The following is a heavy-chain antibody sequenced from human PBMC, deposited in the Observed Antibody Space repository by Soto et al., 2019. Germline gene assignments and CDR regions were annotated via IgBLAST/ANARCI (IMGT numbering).Heavy chain of an antibody. CDR2: IYYSGDT. Sequence: QVQLQESGPGLVKPSQTLSLTCTVSGGSISIAGYYWSWIRQHPGKGLEWIGYIYYSGDTYYNPSLKSRVSISVDTSKNQYYLKLSSVTAADTAVYYCARASRSAGTDCWGQGTLVTVSS. CDR3: ARASRSAGTDC. D-gene: IGHD1-26*01. CDR1: GGSISIAGYY. J-gene: IGHJ4*02. V-gene: IGHV4-31*03.